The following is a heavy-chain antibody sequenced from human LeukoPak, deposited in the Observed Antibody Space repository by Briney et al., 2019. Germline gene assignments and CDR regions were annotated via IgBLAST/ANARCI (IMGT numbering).Heavy chain of an antibody. Sequence: PSETLSLTCTVSGGSISSYYWSWIRQPPGKGLEWIGYIYYSGSTNYNPSLKSRVTISVDKSKNQFSLKLSSVTAADTAVYYCATMSSGWYVVDYWGQGTLVTVSS. V-gene: IGHV4-59*12. CDR2: IYYSGST. D-gene: IGHD6-19*01. J-gene: IGHJ4*02. CDR1: GGSISSYY. CDR3: ATMSSGWYVVDY.